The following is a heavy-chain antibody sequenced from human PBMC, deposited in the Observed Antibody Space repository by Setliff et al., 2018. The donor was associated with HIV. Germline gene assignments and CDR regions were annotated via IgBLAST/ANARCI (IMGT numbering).Heavy chain of an antibody. CDR3: ARDLGTVTPDAFDI. CDR2: IIPVFGTR. V-gene: IGHV1-69*06. CDR1: GGTFTNYA. D-gene: IGHD4-17*01. J-gene: IGHJ3*02. Sequence: SVKVSCKASGGTFTNYAISWVRQAPGQGLEWMGRIIPVFGTRNNAQNFHGRVTITADKSTSTAYMVLSSLRSEDTAVYYCARDLGTVTPDAFDIWGQGTMVTVSS.